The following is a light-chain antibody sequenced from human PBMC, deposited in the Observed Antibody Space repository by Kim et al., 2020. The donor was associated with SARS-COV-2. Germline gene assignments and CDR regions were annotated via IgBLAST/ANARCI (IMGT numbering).Light chain of an antibody. CDR2: EVR. J-gene: IGLJ1*01. CDR3: NSHTSSTAFV. CDR1: RGDVGSYDR. V-gene: IGLV2-18*02. Sequence: GQSVTISCTGTRGDVGSYDRVSWYQLAPGTAPKLLIYEVRKRPSGVPDRFSGSKSGNTASLTISGLQAEDEAEYYCNSHTSSTAFVFGPGTKVTVL.